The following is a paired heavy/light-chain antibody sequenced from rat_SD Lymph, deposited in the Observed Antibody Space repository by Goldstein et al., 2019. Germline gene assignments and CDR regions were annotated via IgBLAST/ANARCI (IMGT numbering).Heavy chain of an antibody. CDR3: ARHLAYYGYPFDY. Sequence: EVQLVESGGGLVQPGRSMKLSCAASGFTFNNYDMAWVCQAPKKGLEWVATISYDGSSTYYRDSVKGRFTISRDNAKSTLYLQMDSLRSEDTATYYCARHLAYYGYPFDYWGQGVMVTVSS. CDR1: GFTFNNYD. J-gene: IGHJ2*01. CDR2: ISYDGSST. D-gene: IGHD1-7*01. V-gene: IGHV5-7*01.
Light chain of an antibody. CDR2: NAN. Sequence: DIQMTQSPSFLSASVGDRVTLSCKASQNINKYLAWYQQKLGEAPKLLIYNANSLQTGIPSRFSGSGSGTDFTLTISSLQPEDVATYFCLQHNSWPGTFGAGTKLELK. CDR3: LQHNSWPGT. J-gene: IGKJ2-1*01. CDR1: QNINKY. V-gene: IGKV22S2*01.